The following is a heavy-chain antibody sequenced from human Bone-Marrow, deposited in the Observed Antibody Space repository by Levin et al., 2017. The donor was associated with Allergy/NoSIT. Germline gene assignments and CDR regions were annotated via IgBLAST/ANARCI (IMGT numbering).Heavy chain of an antibody. CDR2: ISYDGSNK. CDR1: GFTFSSYA. V-gene: IGHV3-30-3*01. Sequence: GGSLRLSCAASGFTFSSYAMHWVRQAPGKGLEWVAVISYDGSNKYYADSVKGRFTISRDNSKNTLYLQMNSLRAEDTAVYYCAREYYDFWSAYDAFDIWGQGTMVTVSS. D-gene: IGHD3-3*01. J-gene: IGHJ3*02. CDR3: AREYYDFWSAYDAFDI.